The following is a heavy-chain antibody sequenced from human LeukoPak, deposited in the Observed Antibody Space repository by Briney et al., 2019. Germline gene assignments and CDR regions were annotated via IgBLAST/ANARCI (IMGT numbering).Heavy chain of an antibody. V-gene: IGHV1-69*04. CDR1: GGTFSSYA. J-gene: IGHJ4*02. Sequence: SVKVSCKASGGTFSSYAISWVRQAPGQGLEWMGRIIPILGIANYAQKFQGRVTITADKSTSTAYMGLSSLRSEDTAVYYCARDYYGSGSYYKGGYYFDYWGRGTLVTVSS. CDR3: ARDYYGSGSYYKGGYYFDY. D-gene: IGHD3-10*01. CDR2: IIPILGIA.